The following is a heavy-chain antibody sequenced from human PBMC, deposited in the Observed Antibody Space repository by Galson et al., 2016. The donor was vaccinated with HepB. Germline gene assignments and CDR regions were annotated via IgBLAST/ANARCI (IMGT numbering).Heavy chain of an antibody. J-gene: IGHJ4*02. Sequence: SLRLSCAASGFTFSTYWMHWVRQAPGKGLVWVSRINSDGSRTGFADSVKGRFTISRDNAKNSMYLQMNSLRAEDTAVYYCARKGGIYSPWGYWGQGTLVTVSS. CDR1: GFTFSTYW. D-gene: IGHD3-10*01. CDR2: INSDGSRT. CDR3: ARKGGIYSPWGY. V-gene: IGHV3-74*01.